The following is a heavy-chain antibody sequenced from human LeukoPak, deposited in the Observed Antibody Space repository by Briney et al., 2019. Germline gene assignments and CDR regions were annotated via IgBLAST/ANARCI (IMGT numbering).Heavy chain of an antibody. CDR3: ARMDYGDYGAFDY. D-gene: IGHD4-17*01. CDR2: IYYSEDT. CDR1: GGSISSNNYY. Sequence: TSSETLSLTCTVSGGSISSNNYYWGWIRQPPGKGLEWIGNIYYSEDTYYNPSLKSRVTISVDTSKNQFSLKLSSVTATDTAVYYCARMDYGDYGAFDYWGQGTLVTVSS. J-gene: IGHJ4*02. V-gene: IGHV4-39*01.